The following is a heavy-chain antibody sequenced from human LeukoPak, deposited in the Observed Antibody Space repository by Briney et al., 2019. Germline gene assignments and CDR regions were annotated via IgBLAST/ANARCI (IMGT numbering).Heavy chain of an antibody. D-gene: IGHD6-19*01. CDR1: GFPFGSHA. CDR3: ARETASNRIPVANIDY. CDR2: ISSSSSYI. J-gene: IGHJ4*02. V-gene: IGHV3-21*01. Sequence: RSGGSLRLSCAASGFPFGSHAMKWVRQAPGKGLEWVSSISSSSSYIYYADSVKGRFTISRDNAKNSLYLQMNSLRAEDTAVYYCARETASNRIPVANIDYWGQGTLVTVSS.